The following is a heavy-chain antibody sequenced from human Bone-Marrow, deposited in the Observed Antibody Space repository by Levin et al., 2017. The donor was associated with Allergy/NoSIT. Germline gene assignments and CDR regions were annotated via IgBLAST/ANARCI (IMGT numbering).Heavy chain of an antibody. CDR3: ARDMHTAMDY. Sequence: GGSLRLSCAASGFTFSSYGMHWVRQAPSKGLEWVAVIWYDGSNKYYADSVKGRFTISRDNSKNTLYLQMNSLRAEDTAVYYCARDMHTAMDYWGQGTLVTVSS. J-gene: IGHJ4*02. V-gene: IGHV3-33*01. CDR2: IWYDGSNK. CDR1: GFTFSSYG. D-gene: IGHD5-18*01.